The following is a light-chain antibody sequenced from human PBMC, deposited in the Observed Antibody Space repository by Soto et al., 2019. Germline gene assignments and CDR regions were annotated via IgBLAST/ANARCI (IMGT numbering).Light chain of an antibody. J-gene: IGKJ4*01. Sequence: EIVLTQSPAILSLSPGEGATLSCRASQSVNSYLAWYQQKPGQAPRLLIYDASNRATGIPARFSGSGSGTDFTLTISRLEPEDFAVYYCQHRSNWPLTFGGGTTVEIK. V-gene: IGKV3-11*01. CDR1: QSVNSY. CDR2: DAS. CDR3: QHRSNWPLT.